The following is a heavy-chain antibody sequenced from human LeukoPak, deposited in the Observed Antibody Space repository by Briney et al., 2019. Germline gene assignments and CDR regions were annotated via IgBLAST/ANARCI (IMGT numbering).Heavy chain of an antibody. J-gene: IGHJ3*02. CDR2: IYHSGST. Sequence: SETLSLTCAVSGGSISSSNWWSWVRQPPGRGLEWIGEIYHSGSTNYNPSLKSRVTISVDKSKNQFSLKLSSVTAADTAVYYCARAVTDYYDSSGYMGGRAFDIWGQGTMVTVSS. D-gene: IGHD3-22*01. CDR3: ARAVTDYYDSSGYMGGRAFDI. V-gene: IGHV4-4*02. CDR1: GGSISSSNW.